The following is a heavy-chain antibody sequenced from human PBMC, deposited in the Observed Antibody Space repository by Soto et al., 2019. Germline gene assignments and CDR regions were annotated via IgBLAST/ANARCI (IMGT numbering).Heavy chain of an antibody. CDR3: ARTPRAQMIVLEAATRFDY. J-gene: IGHJ4*02. CDR1: GYTFTTYG. Sequence: QVQLVQSGAEVKSPGASLKVSCKASGYTFTTYGFNWVRQAPGQGLEWMGWISPYNGDTNYAQNFQGRVTLTTDTSTSTAYMELRSLTSDDTAVYYCARTPRAQMIVLEAATRFDYWGQGTLVTVSS. D-gene: IGHD2-15*01. CDR2: ISPYNGDT. V-gene: IGHV1-18*04.